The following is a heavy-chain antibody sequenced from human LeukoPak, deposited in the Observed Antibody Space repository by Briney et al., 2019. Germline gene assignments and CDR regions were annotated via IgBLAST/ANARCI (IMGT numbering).Heavy chain of an antibody. CDR2: INRDGSST. D-gene: IGHD5-12*01. CDR1: GFTFSSHW. V-gene: IGHV3-74*01. CDR3: ARGSGNGPFDY. J-gene: IGHJ4*02. Sequence: GGSLRLSCAASGFTFSSHWIHWVRQAPGKGLVWVSGINRDGSSTSYADSVKGRFTISRDNAKNTLYLQMNSLRAEDTAVYYCARGSGNGPFDYWGQGTLVTVSS.